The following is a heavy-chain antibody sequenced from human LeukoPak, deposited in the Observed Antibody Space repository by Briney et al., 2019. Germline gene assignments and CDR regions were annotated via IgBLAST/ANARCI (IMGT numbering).Heavy chain of an antibody. V-gene: IGHV4-59*01. CDR1: GGSISTYY. J-gene: IGHJ1*01. D-gene: IGHD6-6*01. CDR3: ARGGAARLHFQN. CDR2: IYHSGST. Sequence: SETLSLTCTVSGGSISTYYWDWIRQPPGKGLEWIGYIYHSGSTNYNPSLQSRVTISVDTSKNQFSLNLNSVTAADTAVYYCARGGAARLHFQNWGQGTLVTVSS.